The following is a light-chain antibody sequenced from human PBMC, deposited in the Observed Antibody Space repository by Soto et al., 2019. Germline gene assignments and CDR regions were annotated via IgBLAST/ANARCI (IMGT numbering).Light chain of an antibody. J-gene: IGKJ1*01. Sequence: IQMTQSHSTLSASVGDRVSITCRASQSISSWLAWYQQKPGKAPKLLIYDASSLESGVPSRFSGSGSGTEFTLTISSLQPDDFATYYCQQYNSYSWTCGQGTKVDIK. CDR2: DAS. V-gene: IGKV1-5*01. CDR1: QSISSW. CDR3: QQYNSYSWT.